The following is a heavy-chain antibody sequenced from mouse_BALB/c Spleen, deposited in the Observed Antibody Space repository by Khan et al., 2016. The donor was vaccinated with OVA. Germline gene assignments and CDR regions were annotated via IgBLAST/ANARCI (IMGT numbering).Heavy chain of an antibody. V-gene: IGHV9-3-1*01. D-gene: IGHD2-14*01. CDR3: ARVGYSETMDY. CDR1: GYTFTKNG. J-gene: IGHJ4*01. Sequence: QIQLVQSGPELKKPGETVKISCKASGYTFTKNGVNWVNQAPGRGLKWMGWINTYTGEATYADDFKGRFAFSLETSASTAFLQINNLKNEDTATYFCARVGYSETMDYWGQGTSLTVSS. CDR2: INTYTGEA.